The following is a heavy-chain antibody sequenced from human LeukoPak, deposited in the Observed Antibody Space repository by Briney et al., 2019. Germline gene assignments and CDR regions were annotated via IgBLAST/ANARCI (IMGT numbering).Heavy chain of an antibody. Sequence: PGGSLRLSCAASGFTVSSNYMTWVRQAPGKGLEWVSVIYSGGSTYYADSVRGRFTISRDNSKNTLYLQMNSLRSDDTAVYYCASGSWSYWGQGTLVTVSS. D-gene: IGHD3-3*01. V-gene: IGHV3-53*05. CDR3: ASGSWSY. CDR2: IYSGGST. J-gene: IGHJ4*02. CDR1: GFTVSSNY.